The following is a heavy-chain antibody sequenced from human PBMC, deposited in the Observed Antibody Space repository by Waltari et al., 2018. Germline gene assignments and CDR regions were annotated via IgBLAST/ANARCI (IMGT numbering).Heavy chain of an antibody. CDR2: VNHSGST. D-gene: IGHD3-3*01. V-gene: IGHV4-34*01. Sequence: QVQLQQWGAGLLKPSETLSLTCAVYGGSFSGSYWSWIRQPPGKGLDWIGEVNHSGSTNYNPSLKSRVTISVDTSKNQFSLKLSSLTAADTAVYYCARGNDFWSGYTDAFDIWGQGTMVTVSS. CDR3: ARGNDFWSGYTDAFDI. J-gene: IGHJ3*02. CDR1: GGSFSGSY.